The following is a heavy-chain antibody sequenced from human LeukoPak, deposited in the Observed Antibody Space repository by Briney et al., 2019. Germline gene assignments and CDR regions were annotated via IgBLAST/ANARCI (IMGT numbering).Heavy chain of an antibody. J-gene: IGHJ4*02. CDR2: IYSGGST. V-gene: IGHV3-66*01. D-gene: IGHD3-10*01. CDR3: AKVARPSLLMVRGVIPSYYFDY. Sequence: SGGSLRLSCAASGFTVSSNYMSWVRQAPGKGLEWVSVIYSGGSTYYADSVKGRFTISRDNSKNTLYLQMNSLRAEDTAVYYCAKVARPSLLMVRGVIPSYYFDYWGQGTLVTVSS. CDR1: GFTVSSNY.